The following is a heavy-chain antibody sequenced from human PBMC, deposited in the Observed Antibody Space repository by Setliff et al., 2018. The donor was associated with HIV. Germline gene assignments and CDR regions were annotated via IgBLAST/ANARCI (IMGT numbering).Heavy chain of an antibody. J-gene: IGHJ4*02. CDR2: IDWDDDK. D-gene: IGHD6-6*01. CDR1: GFSLTTSGMC. V-gene: IGHV2-70*11. CDR3: ALFEYRFYYFDY. Sequence: SGPTLVNPTQTLTLTCTFSGFSLTTSGMCVSWIRQPPGKALEWLARIDWDDDKYYSTSLKTRLTISKDTSKNQVVLTMTNMDPVDTATYYCALFEYRFYYFDYWGQGTLVTVSS.